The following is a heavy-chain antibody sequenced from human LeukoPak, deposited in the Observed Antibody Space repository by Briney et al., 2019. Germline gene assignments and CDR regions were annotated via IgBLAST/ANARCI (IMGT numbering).Heavy chain of an antibody. J-gene: IGHJ3*02. D-gene: IGHD2-15*01. Sequence: PGGSMRPSCAASGFTLSTYEMTWVRQAPGEGLERNSFITSSGSPTFYADSVKGRFTIFRDTAKNSLFLQMNNLRGEDTAVYYCARDISSSTRAFDIWGQGTMVTVS. CDR3: ARDISSSTRAFDI. V-gene: IGHV3-48*03. CDR1: GFTLSTYE. CDR2: ITSSGSPT.